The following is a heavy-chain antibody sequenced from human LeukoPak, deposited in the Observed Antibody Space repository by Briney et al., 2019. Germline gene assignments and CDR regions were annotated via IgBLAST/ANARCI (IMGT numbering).Heavy chain of an antibody. CDR1: GGSISSYY. Sequence: SETLSLTCTVSGGSISSYYWSWIRQPPGKGLEWIGYIYYSGSTNYNPSLKSRVTISVDTSKNQFSLKLSSVTAADTAVYYCARGGDGFWSGYPPLPFDYWGQGTLVTVSS. CDR3: ARGGDGFWSGYPPLPFDY. D-gene: IGHD3-3*01. J-gene: IGHJ4*02. CDR2: IYYSGST. V-gene: IGHV4-59*01.